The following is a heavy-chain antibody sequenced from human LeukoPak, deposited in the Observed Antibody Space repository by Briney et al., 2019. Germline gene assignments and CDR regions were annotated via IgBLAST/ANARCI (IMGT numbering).Heavy chain of an antibody. CDR1: GYTFTSYG. CDR2: ISAYNGNT. CDR3: ARGLEPLNYYDSSGYVLRDNWFDP. D-gene: IGHD3-22*01. Sequence: ASVKVSCKASGYTFTSYGISWVRQAPGQGLEWMGWISAYNGNTNYAQKLQGRVTMTTDTSTSTAYMELRSLRSDDTAVYYCARGLEPLNYYDSSGYVLRDNWFDPWGQGTLVTVSS. J-gene: IGHJ5*02. V-gene: IGHV1-18*01.